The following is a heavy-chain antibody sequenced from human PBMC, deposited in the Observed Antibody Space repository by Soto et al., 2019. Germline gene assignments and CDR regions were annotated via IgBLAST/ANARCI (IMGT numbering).Heavy chain of an antibody. V-gene: IGHV3-7*01. CDR2: INEDGSER. D-gene: IGHD1-26*01. J-gene: IGHJ4*02. Sequence: QPGGSLRLSCAASGFTFTSHYMSWVRQAQGKGLEWVANINEDGSERYYVDSVKGRFTVSRDNAKNSLYLQMNSLRAEDTAIYYCAKWGGGGSDYWGQGSLVTVSS. CDR3: AKWGGGGSDY. CDR1: GFTFTSHY.